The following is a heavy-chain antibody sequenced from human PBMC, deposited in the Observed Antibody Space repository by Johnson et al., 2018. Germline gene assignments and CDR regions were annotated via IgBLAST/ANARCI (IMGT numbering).Heavy chain of an antibody. V-gene: IGHV4-59*01. CDR2: IYYTGST. CDR1: GGSISSYY. D-gene: IGHD3-10*01. Sequence: QVQLQESGPGLVKPSETLSLTCTVSGGSISSYYWNWIRQPPGKGLAWIGYIYYTGSTNYNPSLKSRVTISVDTSKNQFSLKLTSVTAADTAVYYCARSGELWFGKFFDHWDQGTLVTVSS. J-gene: IGHJ4*02. CDR3: ARSGELWFGKFFDH.